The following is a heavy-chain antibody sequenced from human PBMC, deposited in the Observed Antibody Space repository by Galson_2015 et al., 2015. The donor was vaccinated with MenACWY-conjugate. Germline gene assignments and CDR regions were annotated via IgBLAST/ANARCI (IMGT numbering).Heavy chain of an antibody. CDR2: IGTNGSNN. Sequence: SLRLSCAASGFTLSSYWMHWVRQAPGKGLEWLSRIGTNGSNNYYADSVKGRFTISRDNSRHSLLLHMNSLRVDDTAVYYCARERAAFDAFDIWGQGTLVPVSS. CDR1: GFTLSSYW. J-gene: IGHJ3*02. CDR3: ARERAAFDAFDI. D-gene: IGHD3-3*02. V-gene: IGHV3-33*08.